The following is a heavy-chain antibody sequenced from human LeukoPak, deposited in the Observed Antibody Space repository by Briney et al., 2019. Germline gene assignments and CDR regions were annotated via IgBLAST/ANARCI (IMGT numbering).Heavy chain of an antibody. D-gene: IGHD1-26*01. CDR2: IYHSGST. CDR3: ATRSGSPKLGAFDI. J-gene: IGHJ3*02. CDR1: GGSISSGGYS. V-gene: IGHV4-30-2*01. Sequence: PSQTLSLTCAVSGGSISSGGYSWSWIRQPPGKGLEWIGYIYHSGSTYYNPSLKSRVTISVDRSKNQFSLKLSSVTAADTAVYYCATRSGSPKLGAFDIWGQGTMVTVSS.